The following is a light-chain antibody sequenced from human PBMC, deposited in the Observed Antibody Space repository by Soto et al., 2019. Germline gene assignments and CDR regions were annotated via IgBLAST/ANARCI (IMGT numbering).Light chain of an antibody. Sequence: DIQMTQSPSSLSVSVGDRVTITCRASQGIRNDLAWYQQKPGEAPKRLIYAASSLQSGVPSRFSGSGSGTEFTLTISSLQPEDFAAYYCLQHNSFPFAFGQGTRLEIK. CDR2: AAS. CDR1: QGIRND. J-gene: IGKJ5*01. CDR3: LQHNSFPFA. V-gene: IGKV1-17*01.